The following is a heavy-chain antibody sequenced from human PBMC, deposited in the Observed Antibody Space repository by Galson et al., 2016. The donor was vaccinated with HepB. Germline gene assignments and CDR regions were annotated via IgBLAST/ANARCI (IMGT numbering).Heavy chain of an antibody. Sequence: SLRLSFAASGFTFRNYAMSWVRQAPGKGLEWVSGISDSAFRTYYSDSVKGRFTISRDNSKNTLHLQMNSLRAEDTAVYYCAKDPRSYYNILKYYFDSWGQGTLVTVSS. V-gene: IGHV3-23*01. J-gene: IGHJ4*02. CDR2: ISDSAFRT. D-gene: IGHD3-9*01. CDR3: AKDPRSYYNILKYYFDS. CDR1: GFTFRNYA.